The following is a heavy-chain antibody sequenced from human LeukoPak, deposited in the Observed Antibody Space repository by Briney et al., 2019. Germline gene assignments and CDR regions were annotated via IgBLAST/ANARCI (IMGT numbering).Heavy chain of an antibody. V-gene: IGHV3-23*01. D-gene: IGHD1-1*01. CDR1: GFSFGNYA. CDR3: VKDPRDTYGTNWFDP. J-gene: IGHJ5*02. Sequence: PGGSLRLSCVASGFSFGNYAMSWVRQAPGKGLEWVSQISGNGGDTWYTSSARDRFTISRDNAKNTLYLQMTSLRAEDMAIYYCVKDPRDTYGTNWFDPWGQGTRVTVSS. CDR2: ISGNGGDT.